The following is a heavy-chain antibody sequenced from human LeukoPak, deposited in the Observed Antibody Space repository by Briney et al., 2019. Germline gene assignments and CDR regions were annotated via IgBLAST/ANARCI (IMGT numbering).Heavy chain of an antibody. CDR3: AKDGRSGVCSSTSCVQRGYYYMDV. V-gene: IGHV3-23*01. Sequence: HSGGSLRLSCAASGFTFSSYAMSWVRQAPGKGLEWVSAISGSGGSTYYADSVKGRFTISRDNSKNTLYLQMNSLRAEDTAVYYCAKDGRSGVCSSTSCVQRGYYYMDVWGKGTTVTVSS. D-gene: IGHD2-2*01. CDR2: ISGSGGST. CDR1: GFTFSSYA. J-gene: IGHJ6*03.